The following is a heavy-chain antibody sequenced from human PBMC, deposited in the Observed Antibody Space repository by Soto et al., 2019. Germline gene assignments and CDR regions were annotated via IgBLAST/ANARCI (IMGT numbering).Heavy chain of an antibody. CDR2: INHTGGT. J-gene: IGHJ5*02. CDR3: ATRITVFGLLIPPFDP. CDR1: GGSVNGYY. D-gene: IGHD3-3*01. V-gene: IGHV4-34*02. Sequence: QVHLQQWGAGLLKPSETLSLTCAVYGGSVNGYYWNWIRQPPGKGLEWIGEINHTGGTHYNPSLKSRVTMSVDTSKNQFSLRLSSVAAADTAIYYCATRITVFGLLIPPFDPWGQGTQVTVSS.